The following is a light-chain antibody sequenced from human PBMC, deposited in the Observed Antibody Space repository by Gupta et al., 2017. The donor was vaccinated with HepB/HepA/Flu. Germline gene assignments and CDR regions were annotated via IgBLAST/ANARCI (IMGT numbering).Light chain of an antibody. J-gene: IGLJ2*01. CDR2: RNK. V-gene: IGLV1-47*01. CDR1: SSNIGSNY. Sequence: QSVLTQPPSASGTPGQRVTISCSGSSSNIGSNYVYWYQQLPGTAPKLLIYRNKQRPSGVPDRFSGSKSGTSASLAISGLRSEDEADYHCAAWYDSLSGPVFGGGTKLTVL. CDR3: AAWYDSLSGPV.